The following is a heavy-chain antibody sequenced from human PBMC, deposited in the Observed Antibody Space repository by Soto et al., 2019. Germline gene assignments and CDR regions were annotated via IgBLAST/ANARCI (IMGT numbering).Heavy chain of an antibody. D-gene: IGHD7-27*01. CDR1: GFTFSDYW. J-gene: IGHJ4*02. CDR2: INRDGSVT. CDR3: ARASMGTLEY. V-gene: IGHV3-74*01. Sequence: EVQLVQSGGGLLQPGGSLRLSCAASGFTFSDYWMYWVRQGPGEGLVWASRINRDGSVTNYVDSVKGRFTISRDNAKKTLYLQINSLRVEDTAVYYCARASMGTLEYWGQGSLVTVSS.